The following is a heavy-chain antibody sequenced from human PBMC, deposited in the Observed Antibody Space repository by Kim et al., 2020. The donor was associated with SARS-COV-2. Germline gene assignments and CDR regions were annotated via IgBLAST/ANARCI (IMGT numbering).Heavy chain of an antibody. V-gene: IGHV3-53*04. J-gene: IGHJ6*02. CDR2: ST. CDR3: ERDAASGGMDV. Sequence: STYYADSVKRRFTISRHNSKNTLYLQMNGLSAEDTAVYYCERDAASGGMDVWGQGTTVTVSS.